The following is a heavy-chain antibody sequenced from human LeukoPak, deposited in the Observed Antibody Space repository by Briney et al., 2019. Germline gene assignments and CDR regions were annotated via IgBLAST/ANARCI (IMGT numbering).Heavy chain of an antibody. CDR3: ARLDTAMVAPL. CDR2: IYYSGST. CDR1: GGSISSYY. V-gene: IGHV4-59*01. J-gene: IGHJ4*02. Sequence: SETLSLTCTVSGGSISSYYWSWIRQPPGKGLEWIGYIYYSGSTNYNPSLKSRVTISVDTSKNQFSLKLSSVTAADTAVYYCARLDTAMVAPLWGQGTLVTVSS. D-gene: IGHD5-18*01.